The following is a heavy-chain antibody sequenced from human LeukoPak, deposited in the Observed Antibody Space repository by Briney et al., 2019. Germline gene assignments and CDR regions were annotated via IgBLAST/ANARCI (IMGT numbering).Heavy chain of an antibody. J-gene: IGHJ6*03. D-gene: IGHD5-18*01. V-gene: IGHV1-69*13. CDR2: IIPIFGTA. CDR1: GGTFSSYA. Sequence: ASVKVSCKASGGTFSSYAISWVRQAPGQGLEWMGGIIPIFGTANYAQKFQGRVTITADESTSTAYMELSSLRSEDTAVYYCARDLRSYGTLGPGSYYYYYYMDVWGKGTTVTISS. CDR3: ARDLRSYGTLGPGSYYYYYYMDV.